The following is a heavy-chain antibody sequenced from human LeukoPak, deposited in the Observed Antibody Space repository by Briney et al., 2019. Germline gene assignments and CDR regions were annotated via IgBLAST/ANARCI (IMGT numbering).Heavy chain of an antibody. Sequence: GGSLRLSCAASGFTLTNYWMYWVRQAPGKGLVWVSYINSDGSSRSYADSVKGRFTISRDNANNTLYLQMNSLRAEDTAVYYCTRPRYYYGSRSSYHFDQWGQGTLVTVSS. J-gene: IGHJ4*02. CDR2: INSDGSSR. CDR1: GFTLTNYW. V-gene: IGHV3-74*01. D-gene: IGHD3-10*01. CDR3: TRPRYYYGSRSSYHFDQ.